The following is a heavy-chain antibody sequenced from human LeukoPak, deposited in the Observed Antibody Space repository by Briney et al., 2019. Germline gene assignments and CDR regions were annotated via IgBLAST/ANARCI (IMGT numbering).Heavy chain of an antibody. V-gene: IGHV3-11*01. Sequence: GGSLRLSCSASGFTFSDYHMSWIRQAPGKGLEWLSYISSSSNTLYYADSVKGRFTVSRENAKNSLYLQMNSLRAEDTAVYYCARDVVAATTGFFQHWGQGILVTVSS. D-gene: IGHD2-15*01. CDR1: GFTFSDYH. J-gene: IGHJ1*01. CDR2: ISSSSNTL. CDR3: ARDVVAATTGFFQH.